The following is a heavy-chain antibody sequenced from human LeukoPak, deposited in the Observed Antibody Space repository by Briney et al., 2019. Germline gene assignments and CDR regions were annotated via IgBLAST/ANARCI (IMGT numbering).Heavy chain of an antibody. J-gene: IGHJ6*03. V-gene: IGHV3-48*04. D-gene: IGHD4-23*01. CDR2: ISSSGSTI. CDR1: GFTFSSYS. CDR3: ARVESDTVVTPFYYYMDV. Sequence: PGGSLRLSCAASGFTFSSYSMNWVRQAPGKGLEWVSYISSSGSTIYYADSVKGRFTISRDNAKNSLYLQMNSLRAEDTAVYYCARVESDTVVTPFYYYMDVWGKGTTVTISS.